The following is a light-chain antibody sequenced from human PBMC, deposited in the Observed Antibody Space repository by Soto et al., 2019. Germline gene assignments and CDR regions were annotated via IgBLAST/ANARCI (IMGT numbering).Light chain of an antibody. Sequence: QSALTQPRSVSGSPGQSVTISCTGTNSDVGGYNYVSWYQQHPGTAPKLVIYDVSKRPSGVPDRFSGSKSGNTASLTISGLQAEDEADYYCCSYAGNSLWVFGGGTKLTVL. V-gene: IGLV2-11*01. J-gene: IGLJ3*02. CDR2: DVS. CDR3: CSYAGNSLWV. CDR1: NSDVGGYNY.